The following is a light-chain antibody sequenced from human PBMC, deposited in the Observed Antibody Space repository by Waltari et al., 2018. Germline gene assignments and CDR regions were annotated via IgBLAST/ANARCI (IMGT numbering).Light chain of an antibody. Sequence: DIQMTQSPSSLSASVGDTVTITCRASQGIGNYLNWFQQKTGKAPKLLIYAATNLQSGVPSRFSGSGSGTEFTLTINSLQPEDFATYYCLQHNSYPLTFGGGTKVEIK. CDR3: LQHNSYPLT. CDR1: QGIGNY. CDR2: AAT. J-gene: IGKJ4*01. V-gene: IGKV1-17*01.